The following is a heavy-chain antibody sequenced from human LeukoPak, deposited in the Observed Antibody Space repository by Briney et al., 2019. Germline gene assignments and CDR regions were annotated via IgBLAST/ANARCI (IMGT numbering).Heavy chain of an antibody. D-gene: IGHD6-19*01. CDR2: INSDGSST. Sequence: AGGSLRLSCAASGFTFSSYWMHWVRQAPGKGLVWVSRINSDGSSTSYADSVKGRFTISRDNAKNTLYLQMNSLRAEDTAVYFCARDRDFSGWYHPVDYWGQGTLVTVSS. V-gene: IGHV3-74*01. J-gene: IGHJ4*02. CDR3: ARDRDFSGWYHPVDY. CDR1: GFTFSSYW.